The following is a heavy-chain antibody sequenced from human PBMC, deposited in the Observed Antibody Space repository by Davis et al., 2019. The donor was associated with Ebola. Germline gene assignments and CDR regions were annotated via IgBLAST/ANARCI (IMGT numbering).Heavy chain of an antibody. Sequence: SVKVSCKASGGTFSSYAISWVRQAPGQGLEWMGGIIPIFGSTNHAQKFQGRVTISADKFTNTAYMELTGLTSDDAAMYYCARDELGTFDLWGEGTLVTVSS. CDR1: GGTFSSYA. J-gene: IGHJ4*02. CDR3: ARDELGTFDL. CDR2: IIPIFGST. V-gene: IGHV1-69*06. D-gene: IGHD3-16*01.